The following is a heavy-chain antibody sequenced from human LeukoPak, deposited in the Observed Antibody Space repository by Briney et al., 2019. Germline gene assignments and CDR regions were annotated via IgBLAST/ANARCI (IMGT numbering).Heavy chain of an antibody. CDR1: GGSISGYY. Sequence: KPSETLSLTCAVSGGSISGYYWSWIRQPAGKGLEWIGRIYTSGSTNYNPSLKSRVTISVDTSKNQFSLKLSSVTAADTAVYYCARDGSSSGWYEPHFDYWGQGTLVTVSS. V-gene: IGHV4-4*07. CDR2: IYTSGST. J-gene: IGHJ4*02. CDR3: ARDGSSSGWYEPHFDY. D-gene: IGHD6-19*01.